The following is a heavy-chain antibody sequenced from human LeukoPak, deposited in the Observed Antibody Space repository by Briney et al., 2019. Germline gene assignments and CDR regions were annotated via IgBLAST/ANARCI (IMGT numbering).Heavy chain of an antibody. CDR2: IYYSGST. D-gene: IGHD2-15*01. CDR1: GGSFSSYY. CDR3: ARPGCSGGSCYPGAIDY. J-gene: IGHJ4*02. V-gene: IGHV4-39*01. Sequence: SETLSLTCAVYGGSFSSYYWGWIRQPPGKGLEWIGSIYYSGSTYYNPSLKSRVTISVDTSKNQFSLKLSSVTAADTAVYYCARPGCSGGSCYPGAIDYWGQGTLVTVSS.